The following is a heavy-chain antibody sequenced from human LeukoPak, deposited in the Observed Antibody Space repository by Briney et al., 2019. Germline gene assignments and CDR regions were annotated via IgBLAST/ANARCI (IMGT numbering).Heavy chain of an antibody. Sequence: ASVKVSCKASGYTFTYYYMHWVRQAPGPGLEWMGWINPYSGDTNYAQKFQGRVTMTRDTSITTAYMDLSRLKSDDTAVYYCARASVENTLRIDDYWGQGTLVTVSS. V-gene: IGHV1-2*02. D-gene: IGHD2-15*01. CDR1: GYTFTYYY. J-gene: IGHJ4*02. CDR2: INPYSGDT. CDR3: ARASVENTLRIDDY.